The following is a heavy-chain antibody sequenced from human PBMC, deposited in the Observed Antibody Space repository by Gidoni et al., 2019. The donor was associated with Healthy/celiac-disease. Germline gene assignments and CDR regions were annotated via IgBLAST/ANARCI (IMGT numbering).Heavy chain of an antibody. CDR1: GGTFSSST. J-gene: IGHJ2*01. Sequence: QVQLVQSGAEVKKPGSSVKVSCKASGGTFSSSTTSWVRQAPGQGLEWMGRIIPILGIANYAQKFQGRVTITADKSTSTAYMELSSLRSEDTAVYYCVFGYCSSTSCHSYWYFDLWGRGTLVTVSS. D-gene: IGHD2-2*03. V-gene: IGHV1-69*02. CDR3: VFGYCSSTSCHSYWYFDL. CDR2: IIPILGIA.